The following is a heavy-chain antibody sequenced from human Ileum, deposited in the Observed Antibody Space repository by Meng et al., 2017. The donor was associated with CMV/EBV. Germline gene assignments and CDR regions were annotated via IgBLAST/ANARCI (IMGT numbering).Heavy chain of an antibody. CDR2: IYRGDDK. D-gene: IGHD1-26*01. Sequence: QTTLQGAGPTLVNPPQTLTLTCTFSGFSPITNGEGVGWIRQPPGKALEWLALIYRGDDKRYSPSLNSRLSIAKDTSKNEVVLTMTNMGPVDTGTYYCAHFVGGYYPSRPDYWGQGTLVTVSS. J-gene: IGHJ4*02. CDR3: AHFVGGYYPSRPDY. CDR1: GFSPITNGEG. V-gene: IGHV2-5*02.